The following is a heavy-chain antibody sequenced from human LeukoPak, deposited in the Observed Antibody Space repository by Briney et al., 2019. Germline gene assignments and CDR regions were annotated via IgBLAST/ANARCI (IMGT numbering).Heavy chain of an antibody. CDR3: AKGRYYDSSGYYDNY. D-gene: IGHD3-22*01. V-gene: IGHV3-30*18. J-gene: IGHJ4*02. CDR2: ISYDGSNK. Sequence: PGRSLRLSCAASGFTFNSFGMHWVRQAPGKGLEWVAVISYDGSNKYYADSVKGRFTISRDNSKNTLYLQMNSLRAEDTAVYYCAKGRYYDSSGYYDNYWGQGTLVTVSS. CDR1: GFTFNSFG.